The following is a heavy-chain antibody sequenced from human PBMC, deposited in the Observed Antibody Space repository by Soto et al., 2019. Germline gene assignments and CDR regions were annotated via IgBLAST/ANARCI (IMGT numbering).Heavy chain of an antibody. Sequence: ASVKVSCKASGSTFTSYDINWVRQAPGQGLKWMGWISTYNGNTNYAQKYPGRVTLTTDTSTNTAYMELRSLNSDDTAVYYCARRGSYYGSGRIKPYYGMDVWGQGTTVTVSS. V-gene: IGHV1-18*04. J-gene: IGHJ6*02. CDR2: ISTYNGNT. D-gene: IGHD3-10*01. CDR1: GSTFTSYD. CDR3: ARRGSYYGSGRIKPYYGMDV.